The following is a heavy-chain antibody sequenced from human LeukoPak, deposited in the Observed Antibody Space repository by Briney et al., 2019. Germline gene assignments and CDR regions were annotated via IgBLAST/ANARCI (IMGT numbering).Heavy chain of an antibody. D-gene: IGHD6-19*01. CDR1: GGTFSSYA. J-gene: IGHJ2*01. V-gene: IGHV1-69*06. Sequence: ASVKVSCKASGGTFSSYAISWVRQAPGQGLEWMGGIIPIFGTANYAQKFQGRVTITADKSTSTAYMELSSLRSEDTAVYYCARAVWRQWLVLDWYFDLWGRGTLVTVSS. CDR2: IIPIFGTA. CDR3: ARAVWRQWLVLDWYFDL.